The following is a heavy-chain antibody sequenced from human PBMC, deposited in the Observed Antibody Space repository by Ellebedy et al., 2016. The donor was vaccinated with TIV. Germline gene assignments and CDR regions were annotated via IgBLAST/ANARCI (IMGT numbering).Heavy chain of an antibody. V-gene: IGHV3-23*01. D-gene: IGHD3-16*01. CDR3: ATGSYGTGAFEI. CDR1: GFTFSIYA. CDR2: FSRSGAT. Sequence: GGSLRLXXTASGFTFSIYAMAWVRQAPGKGLEWVSSFSRSGATVYADSVQGRFTISRDNSKNTLYLQMNSLRVEHTAVYYCATGSYGTGAFEIWGQGTMDAVSS. J-gene: IGHJ3*02.